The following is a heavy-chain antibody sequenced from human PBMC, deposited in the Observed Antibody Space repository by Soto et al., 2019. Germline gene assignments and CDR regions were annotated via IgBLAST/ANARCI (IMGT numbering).Heavy chain of an antibody. Sequence: GGSLRLSCAASGFTSSDYYMSWIRQAPGKGLEWVSYISSSGSTIYYADSVKGRFTISRDNAKNSLYLQMNSLRAEDTAVYYCARDYVGQVAATAFDIWGQGTMVTVSS. CDR2: ISSSGSTI. V-gene: IGHV3-11*01. CDR3: ARDYVGQVAATAFDI. CDR1: GFTSSDYY. D-gene: IGHD2-15*01. J-gene: IGHJ3*02.